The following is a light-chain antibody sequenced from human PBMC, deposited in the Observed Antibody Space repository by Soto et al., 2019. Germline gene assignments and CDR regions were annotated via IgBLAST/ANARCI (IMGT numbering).Light chain of an antibody. CDR3: QQLNSYPLT. CDR2: EAS. CDR1: QGIRHY. Sequence: DIQMTQSPSSLSASVGDRVTITCRASQGIRHYLAWYQQKPGKVPKLLIYEASNLQSGVPSRFRGGGSGTDFTLTISSLQPEDFATYYCQQLNSYPLTFGGGTKVDIK. J-gene: IGKJ4*01. V-gene: IGKV1-27*01.